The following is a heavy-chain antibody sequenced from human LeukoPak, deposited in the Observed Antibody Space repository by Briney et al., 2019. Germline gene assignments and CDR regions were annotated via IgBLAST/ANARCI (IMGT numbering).Heavy chain of an antibody. D-gene: IGHD2-15*01. J-gene: IGHJ3*02. Sequence: GASVKVSCKASGYTFTGYYMHWVRQAPGQGLEWMGWINPNSGGTNYAQKFQGWVTMTRDTSISTAYMELSRLRSDDTAVYYCARGCCSGGSCYYDDAFDIWGQGTVVTVSS. CDR1: GYTFTGYY. CDR2: INPNSGGT. V-gene: IGHV1-2*04. CDR3: ARGCCSGGSCYYDDAFDI.